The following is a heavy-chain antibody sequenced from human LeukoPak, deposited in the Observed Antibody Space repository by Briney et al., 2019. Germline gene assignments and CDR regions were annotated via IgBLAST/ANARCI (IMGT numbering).Heavy chain of an antibody. Sequence: SETLSLTCAVYGGSFSDYSWSWIRQPPGKGLEWIGEINHSGGNKHHTSPMSRVIMSVDRSKNQFCLKVRSVAAAEAAVYYCARVGYSFSINDWSRIGLGAYPTKYYYYMDVWGKGTTVTVSS. J-gene: IGHJ6*03. CDR1: GGSFSDYS. D-gene: IGHD5-18*01. CDR2: INHSGGN. CDR3: ARVGYSFSINDWSRIGLGAYPTKYYYYMDV. V-gene: IGHV4-34*01.